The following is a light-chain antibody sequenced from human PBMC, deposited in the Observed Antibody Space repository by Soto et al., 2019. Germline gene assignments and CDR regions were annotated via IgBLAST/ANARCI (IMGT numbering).Light chain of an antibody. CDR3: NSYGGNTNVV. V-gene: IGLV2-14*02. CDR2: EVS. Sequence: QSALTQPASVSGSPGQSITISCTGTTSDVGSYSLVSWYQQHPGKAPKLMIYEVSKRASGVPDRFSGSKSGNTASLTVSGLQPDDEADYYCNSYGGNTNVVFGGGTKLTVL. CDR1: TSDVGSYSL. J-gene: IGLJ2*01.